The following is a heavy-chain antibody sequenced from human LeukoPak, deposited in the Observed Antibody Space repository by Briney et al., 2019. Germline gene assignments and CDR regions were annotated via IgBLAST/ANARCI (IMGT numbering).Heavy chain of an antibody. CDR1: GFTFSSYW. Sequence: GGSLRLSCAASGFTFSSYWMHWVRQAPGKGLEWVANIKLDGTEKYYVDSVKGRFTISRGNAKNSLYLQMNSLRAEDTAVYYCASDRFYFGVWGQGTLVTVSS. CDR2: IKLDGTEK. V-gene: IGHV3-7*05. CDR3: ASDRFYFGV. J-gene: IGHJ4*02. D-gene: IGHD3-16*01.